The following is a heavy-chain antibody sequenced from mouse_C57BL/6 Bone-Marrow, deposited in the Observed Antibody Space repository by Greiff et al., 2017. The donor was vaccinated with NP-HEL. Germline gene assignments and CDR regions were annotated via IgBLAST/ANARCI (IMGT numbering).Heavy chain of an antibody. CDR2: LSAGGSYT. V-gene: IGHV5-4*01. CDR1: GFTFSSYA. D-gene: IGHD2-3*01. Sequence: EVQRVESGGGLVKPGGSLKLSCAASGFTFSSYAMSWVRQTPEKRLEWVATLSAGGSYTYYPDNVKGRFTSSRDNAKNNLYLQMSHRKSEDTAMYYCARDEGYYEGAYWGQGTLVTVSA. CDR3: ARDEGYYEGAY. J-gene: IGHJ3*01.